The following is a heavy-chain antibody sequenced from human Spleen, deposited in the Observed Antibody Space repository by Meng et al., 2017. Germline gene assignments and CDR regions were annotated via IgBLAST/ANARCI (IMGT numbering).Heavy chain of an antibody. J-gene: IGHJ4*02. CDR1: GGAFSDYY. D-gene: IGHD4-11*01. CDR3: ARGPTTMAHDFDY. Sequence: QVPVQQWGGGLLNPSETLSLTCVVSGGAFSDYYWSWIRQPPGKGLEGIGEINHSGSTNYNPSLESRATISVDTSQNNLSLKLSSVTAADSAVYYCARGPTTMAHDFDYWGQGTLVTVSS. V-gene: IGHV4-34*01. CDR2: INHSGST.